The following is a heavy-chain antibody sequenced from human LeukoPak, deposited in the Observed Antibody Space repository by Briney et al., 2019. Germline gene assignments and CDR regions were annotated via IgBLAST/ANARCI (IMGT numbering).Heavy chain of an antibody. V-gene: IGHV3-21*01. CDR1: GVTLCSYR. J-gene: IGHJ4*02. CDR3: ARGAHGSSNR. D-gene: IGHD6-6*01. Sequence: GGSLRHSRAAPGVTLCSYRMNWGRQAPGERREWVSSSSSSSSYIYYADSVKGRFTISRDNAKKSLYLQMNSLRAEDTAVYYCARGAHGSSNRWGQGTLVTVSS. CDR2: SSSSSSYI.